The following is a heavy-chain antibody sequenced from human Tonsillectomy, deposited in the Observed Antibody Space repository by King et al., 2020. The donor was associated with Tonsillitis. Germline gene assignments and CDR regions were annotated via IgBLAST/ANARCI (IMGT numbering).Heavy chain of an antibody. Sequence: VQLVESGAEVKKPGESLKISCKGSGYSFTSYWLGWVRQMPGKGLEWLGIIYPGDAATRYSPSLQGQVTISADKYIRTAYPQWRSLKASDTAMYYCARPRHCGGDCYSHYYFDYWGQGTLVTVSS. CDR1: GYSFTSYW. V-gene: IGHV5-51*01. CDR2: IYPGDAAT. D-gene: IGHD2-21*02. CDR3: ARPRHCGGDCYSHYYFDY. J-gene: IGHJ4*02.